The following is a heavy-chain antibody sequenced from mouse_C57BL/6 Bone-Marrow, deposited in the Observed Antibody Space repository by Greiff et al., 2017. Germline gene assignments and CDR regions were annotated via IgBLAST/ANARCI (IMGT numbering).Heavy chain of an antibody. CDR3: TTEEDYGERAY. Sequence: VQLQQSGAELVRPGASVKLSCTASGFNIKDDYMHWVKQRPEQGLEWIGWIDPENGDTEYASKFQGKATITADTASNTAYLQLSSLTSEDTAVYYCTTEEDYGERAYWGQGTLVTVSA. CDR1: GFNIKDDY. CDR2: IDPENGDT. J-gene: IGHJ3*01. V-gene: IGHV14-4*01. D-gene: IGHD2-4*01.